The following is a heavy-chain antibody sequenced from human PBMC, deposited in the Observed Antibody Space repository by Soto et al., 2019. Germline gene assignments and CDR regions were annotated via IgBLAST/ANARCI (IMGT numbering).Heavy chain of an antibody. D-gene: IGHD6-13*01. J-gene: IGHJ4*02. Sequence: EVQLVESGGGLVQPGGSLRLSCAASGFTFSSYWTHCVRQAPGNGLVWVSHINSDGSSATYADSVKGRFTISRDNAKNTLYLQMNSLRAEDTAVYYCARAYSSSWYYFDYWGQGTLVTVSS. CDR2: INSDGSSA. CDR3: ARAYSSSWYYFDY. V-gene: IGHV3-74*03. CDR1: GFTFSSYW.